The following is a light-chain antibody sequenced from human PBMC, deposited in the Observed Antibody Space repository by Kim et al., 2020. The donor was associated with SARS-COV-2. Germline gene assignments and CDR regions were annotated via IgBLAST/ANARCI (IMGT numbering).Light chain of an antibody. CDR1: SSNIRSNT. CDR2: GHN. V-gene: IGLV1-44*01. Sequence: GQRVTISCSGSSSNIRSNTVTWYHQLPGTAPELLIDGHNQRPSGVPDRFSGSRSGTSASLAISGLQSEDEADYSCAAWDDSLNGWVFGGGTQLTVL. CDR3: AAWDDSLNGWV. J-gene: IGLJ3*02.